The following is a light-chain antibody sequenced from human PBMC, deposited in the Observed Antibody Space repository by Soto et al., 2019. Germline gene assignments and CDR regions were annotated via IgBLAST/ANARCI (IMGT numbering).Light chain of an antibody. J-gene: IGKJ1*01. V-gene: IGKV1-5*03. CDR1: QTVSSW. CDR2: EAS. Sequence: DIQMTQSPSTLSVSVGDRVTITCRASQTVSSWLAWYQQRAGKAPKLLIYEASTLNSGVASRFSGSGSGTEFTLTISSLQPDDFATYYWQHYNSYSEAFGQGTTFDIK. CDR3: QHYNSYSEA.